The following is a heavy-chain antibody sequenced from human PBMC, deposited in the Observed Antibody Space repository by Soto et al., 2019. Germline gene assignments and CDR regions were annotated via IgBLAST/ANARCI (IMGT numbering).Heavy chain of an antibody. CDR3: AGIIVATTFSFDY. J-gene: IGHJ4*02. CDR2: IYYSGST. D-gene: IGHD5-12*01. V-gene: IGHV4-30-4*01. Sequence: QVQLQESGPGLVKPSQTLSLTCTVSGGSISSGDYYWSWIRQPPGKGVEWIGYIYYSGSTYYNPSLKSRVTISVDTSKNQFSLKLSSVTAADTAVYYCAGIIVATTFSFDYWGQGTLVTVSS. CDR1: GGSISSGDYY.